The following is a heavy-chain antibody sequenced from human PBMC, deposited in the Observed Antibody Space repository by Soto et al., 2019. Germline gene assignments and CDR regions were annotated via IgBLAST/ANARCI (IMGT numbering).Heavy chain of an antibody. Sequence: EVQLVESGGGLVQPGGSLKLSCAASGFTFSGSAMHWVRQASGKGLEWVGRIRSKANSYATAYAASVKGRFTISRDDSKNTAYLQMNSLKTEDTAVYYCTRHKEGLIAAAERTIDYWGQGTLVTVSS. CDR3: TRHKEGLIAAAERTIDY. D-gene: IGHD6-13*01. J-gene: IGHJ4*02. V-gene: IGHV3-73*02. CDR1: GFTFSGSA. CDR2: IRSKANSYAT.